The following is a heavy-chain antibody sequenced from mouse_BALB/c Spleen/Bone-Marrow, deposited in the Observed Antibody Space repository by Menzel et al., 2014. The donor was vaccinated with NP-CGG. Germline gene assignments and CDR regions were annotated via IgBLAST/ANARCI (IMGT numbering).Heavy chain of an antibody. V-gene: IGHV1-4*01. J-gene: IGHJ2*01. CDR1: GYTFTDYT. CDR2: VNPRSGYA. CDR3: ARPKGFALDY. Sequence: QVQLQQSGAELASPGASVKMSCKASGYTFTDYTIQWVKQRPGQGLEWIGYVNPRSGYANYNQKFEDEATLTADKSSSTAFMQLSSLTSEDSAVYYRARPKGFALDYWGQGTALTVSS.